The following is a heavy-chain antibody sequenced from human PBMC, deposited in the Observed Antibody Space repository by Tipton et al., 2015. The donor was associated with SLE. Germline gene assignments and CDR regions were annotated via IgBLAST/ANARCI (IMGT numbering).Heavy chain of an antibody. J-gene: IGHJ4*02. Sequence: GSLRLSCAASGFTFSSYSMNWVRQAPGKGLEWVSSISSSSSYIYYADSVKGRFTISRDNAKNSLYLQMNSLRAEDTAVYYCARAAPIAAAGTGFDYWGQGTLVTVSS. D-gene: IGHD6-13*01. CDR3: ARAAPIAAAGTGFDY. CDR1: GFTFSSYS. V-gene: IGHV3-21*01. CDR2: ISSSSSYI.